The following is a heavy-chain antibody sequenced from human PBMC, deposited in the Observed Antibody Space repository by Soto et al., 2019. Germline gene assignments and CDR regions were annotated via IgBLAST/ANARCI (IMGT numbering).Heavy chain of an antibody. CDR1: GGSISNYY. CDR2: IYYNGNT. Sequence: VPLQESGPGLVKPSETLSLTCSVSGGSISNYYWSWIRQPPGKGLEWIGYIYYNGNTHYNPSLTSRVTRSVDTSNRQFSLTLTSVTAADTGLYYVASEGLLLLPVGTLHLDYWSQGSLVAVAS. J-gene: IGHJ4*02. V-gene: IGHV4-59*01. CDR3: ASEGLLLLPVGTLHLDY. D-gene: IGHD6-13*01.